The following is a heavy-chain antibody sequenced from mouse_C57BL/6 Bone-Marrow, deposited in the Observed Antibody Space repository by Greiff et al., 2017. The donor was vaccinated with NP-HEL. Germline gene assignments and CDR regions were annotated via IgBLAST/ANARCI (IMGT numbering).Heavy chain of an antibody. CDR2: ISSGSSTI. Sequence: EVKLVESGGGLVKPGGSLKLSCAASGFTFSDYGMHWVRQAPEKGLEWVAYISSGSSTIYYADTVKGRFTISRDNAKNTLFLQMTSLRSEDTAMYYCARSYGSSYYAMDYWGQGTSVTVSS. CDR1: GFTFSDYG. V-gene: IGHV5-17*01. D-gene: IGHD1-1*01. J-gene: IGHJ4*01. CDR3: ARSYGSSYYAMDY.